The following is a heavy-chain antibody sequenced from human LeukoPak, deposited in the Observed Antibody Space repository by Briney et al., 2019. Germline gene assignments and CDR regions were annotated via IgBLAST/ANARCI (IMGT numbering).Heavy chain of an antibody. J-gene: IGHJ4*02. D-gene: IGHD2-2*01. CDR2: INHSGST. CDR3: AAGFRYCSSTGCWDFGY. CDR1: GGSFSGYY. V-gene: IGHV4-34*01. Sequence: SETLSLTCAVYGGSFSGYYWSWIRQPPGKGLEWIGEINHSGSTNYNPSLKSRVTISVDTSKNQFSLKLSSVTAADTAVYYCAAGFRYCSSTGCWDFGYWGQGTLVTVSS.